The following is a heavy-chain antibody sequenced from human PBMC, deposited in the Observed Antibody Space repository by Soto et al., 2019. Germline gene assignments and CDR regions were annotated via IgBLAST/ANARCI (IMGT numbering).Heavy chain of an antibody. Sequence: SLRLSCAASGFTFSSYWMHWVRQAPGKGLVWVSRINSDGSSTSYADSVKGRFTISRDNAKNTLYLQMNSLRAEDTAVYYCAKDRRLRYPLYWGQGTLVTVSS. V-gene: IGHV3-74*01. CDR1: GFTFSSYW. J-gene: IGHJ4*02. CDR3: AKDRRLRYPLY. CDR2: INSDGSST. D-gene: IGHD3-9*01.